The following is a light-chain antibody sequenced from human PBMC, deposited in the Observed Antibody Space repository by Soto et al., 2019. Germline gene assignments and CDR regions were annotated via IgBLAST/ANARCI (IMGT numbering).Light chain of an antibody. Sequence: DIHMTQSPSSVSASVGNIFTITCRASHGISSWLAWYQQKPGQGPKLLIYSASSLHSGVPSRFRGSRSGTDFTLTISSLQPEDFATYYCQQANSFPLTFGQGTRLEIK. CDR1: HGISSW. CDR3: QQANSFPLT. CDR2: SAS. J-gene: IGKJ5*01. V-gene: IGKV1-12*01.